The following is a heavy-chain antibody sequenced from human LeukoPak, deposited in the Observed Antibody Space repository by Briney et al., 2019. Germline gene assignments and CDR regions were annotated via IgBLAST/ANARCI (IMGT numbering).Heavy chain of an antibody. Sequence: GRSLRLSCAASGFSFDDYVMHWVRQAPGKGLEWVSGISWNSGSIGYADSMKGRFTISRDNAKNSLYLQMNSLRAEDTALYYCARGEMVQVYWGQGTLVTVSS. CDR1: GFSFDDYV. J-gene: IGHJ4*02. V-gene: IGHV3-9*01. CDR2: ISWNSGSI. CDR3: ARGEMVQVY. D-gene: IGHD5-24*01.